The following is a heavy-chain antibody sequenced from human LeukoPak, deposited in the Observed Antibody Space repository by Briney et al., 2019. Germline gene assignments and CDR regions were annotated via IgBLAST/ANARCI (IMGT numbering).Heavy chain of an antibody. D-gene: IGHD6-19*01. CDR2: INPNSGGT. V-gene: IGHV1-2*02. Sequence: ASVKVSCKASGYTFTGYYMHWLRQAPGQGLEGMGWINPNSGGTNHAQKFQGRVTMTRDTSISTAYMELSRLRSDDTAVYYCALGSGWYQVNYWGQGTLAAVSS. J-gene: IGHJ4*02. CDR1: GYTFTGYY. CDR3: ALGSGWYQVNY.